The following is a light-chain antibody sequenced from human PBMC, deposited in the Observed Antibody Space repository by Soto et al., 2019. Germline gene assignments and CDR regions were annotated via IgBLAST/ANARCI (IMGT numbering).Light chain of an antibody. CDR2: DAS. CDR3: QKYHRSSWT. CDR1: QSSSS. Sequence: DIQMTQSPSTLSASVGDRVSIACRASQSSSSFPWYQQKPGKAPKLLIYDASRLESGVPSRLIGSGSGTEFTLSINSIKLQDFATYYCQKYHRSSWTFGHGTKVEIK. J-gene: IGKJ1*01. V-gene: IGKV1-5*01.